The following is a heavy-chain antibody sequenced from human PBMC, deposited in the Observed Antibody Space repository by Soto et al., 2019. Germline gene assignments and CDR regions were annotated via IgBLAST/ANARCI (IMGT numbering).Heavy chain of an antibody. CDR3: DKGLSTHGIDY. D-gene: IGHD2-15*01. V-gene: IGHV3-7*03. Sequence: GGSLRLSFAASGFTFSSYWMNWVRQAPGKGREVVANINEDGSVKSYVDSVKGRFTVSRDNTISSLYLQMNSLRVEDTALYYCDKGLSTHGIDYWGQGTLVTVSS. CDR1: GFTFSSYW. CDR2: INEDGSVK. J-gene: IGHJ4*01.